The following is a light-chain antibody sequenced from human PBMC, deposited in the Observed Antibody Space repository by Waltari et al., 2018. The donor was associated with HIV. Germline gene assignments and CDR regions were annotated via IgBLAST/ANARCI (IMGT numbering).Light chain of an antibody. CDR3: QHYGGSPLYT. V-gene: IGKV3-20*01. CDR2: GVS. J-gene: IGKJ2*01. Sequence: EIVLTQSQGTLSLSPGETATLSCRASQTINNNFLAWYQQSSGQARRLLIYGVSSRATGIPDRFRASGSGTDFTLTISRLEPEDFALYYCQHYGGSPLYTFGQGTKLEIK. CDR1: QTINNNF.